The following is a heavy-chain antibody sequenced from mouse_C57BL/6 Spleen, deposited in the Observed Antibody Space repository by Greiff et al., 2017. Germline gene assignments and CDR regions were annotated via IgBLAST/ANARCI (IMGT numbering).Heavy chain of an antibody. Sequence: QVQLQQPGAELVKPGASVKLSCKASGYTFTSYWMQWVKQRPGQGLEWIGEIDPSDSYTNYNQKFKGKATLTVDTSSSTAYMQLSSLTSEDSAVYYCASRTVGGYFDVWGTGTTVTVSS. CDR1: GYTFTSYW. CDR3: ASRTVGGYFDV. J-gene: IGHJ1*03. D-gene: IGHD1-1*01. V-gene: IGHV1-50*01. CDR2: IDPSDSYT.